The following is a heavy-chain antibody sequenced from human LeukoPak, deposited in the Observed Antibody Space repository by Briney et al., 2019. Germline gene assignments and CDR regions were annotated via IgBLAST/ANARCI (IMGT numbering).Heavy chain of an antibody. V-gene: IGHV4-30-4*08. CDR1: GGSISRGDYY. CDR2: IYYSGST. CDR3: ARIHPPDYYDTTGYCGHDAFDI. Sequence: SETLSLTCTVSGGSISRGDYYWSWIPQHLGKGIEWIGYIYYSGSTYSNPSLKSRVTISVDTSKNQFSLKLRSVTAADTAENYSARIHPPDYYDTTGYCGHDAFDIWGQGTLVTVSS. J-gene: IGHJ3*02. D-gene: IGHD3-22*01.